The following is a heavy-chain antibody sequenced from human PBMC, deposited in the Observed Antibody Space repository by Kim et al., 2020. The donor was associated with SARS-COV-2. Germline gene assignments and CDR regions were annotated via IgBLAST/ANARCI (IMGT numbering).Heavy chain of an antibody. D-gene: IGHD6-6*01. CDR1: GFTFSSYA. Sequence: GGSLRLSCAASGFTFSSYAMSWVRQAPGKGLEWVSAISGSGGSTYYADSVKGRFTIPRDNSKNTLYLQMNSLRAEDTAVYYCAKDGAARSYYYYYYMDVWGKGTTVTASS. V-gene: IGHV3-23*01. J-gene: IGHJ6*03. CDR2: ISGSGGST. CDR3: AKDGAARSYYYYYYMDV.